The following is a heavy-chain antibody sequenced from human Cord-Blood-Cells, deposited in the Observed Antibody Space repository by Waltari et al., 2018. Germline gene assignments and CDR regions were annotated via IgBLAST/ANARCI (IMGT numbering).Heavy chain of an antibody. J-gene: IGHJ4*02. CDR3: ARRCGYYFDY. Sequence: QVQRVQSGAEVKKPGSSVTVSCKASGSSLSSSANRRVRQGPGTGLEWMGGIIPIFGTANYAQKFQGRVTITADESTCTAYMELSSLGSEDTAVYYCARRCGYYFDYWGQGTLVTVSS. D-gene: IGHD2-21*01. V-gene: IGHV1-69*01. CDR2: IIPIFGTA. CDR1: GSSLSSSA.